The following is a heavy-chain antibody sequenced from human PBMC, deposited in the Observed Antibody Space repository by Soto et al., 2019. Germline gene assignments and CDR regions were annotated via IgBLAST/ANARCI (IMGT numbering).Heavy chain of an antibody. CDR2: ISTYNGNS. CDR3: ARGPLQGYDFWSGYYTY. CDR1: GYTFTSYG. J-gene: IGHJ4*02. V-gene: IGHV1-18*01. D-gene: IGHD3-3*01. Sequence: ASVKVSCKASGYTFTSYGISWVRQAPGQGLEWKGWISTYNGNSKYAQKLQGRVTMTTVTSTNTAYMELKSLTSDDTAVYYCARGPLQGYDFWSGYYTYWGQGTLVTVSS.